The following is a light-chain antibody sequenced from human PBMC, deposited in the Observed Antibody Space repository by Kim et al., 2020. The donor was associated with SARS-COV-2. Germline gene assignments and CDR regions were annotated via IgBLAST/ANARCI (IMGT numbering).Light chain of an antibody. Sequence: QSALTQPASVSGSPGQSITISCSGSSSDVGGYNYVSCYQQHQGKAPKLIIYDVGTRPSGVSYRFSGSKSGNTASLTISGLQTEDEADYYCSSYTTSTTRVFGGGTQLTVL. CDR3: SSYTTSTTRV. V-gene: IGLV2-14*03. CDR1: SSDVGGYNY. J-gene: IGLJ3*02. CDR2: DVG.